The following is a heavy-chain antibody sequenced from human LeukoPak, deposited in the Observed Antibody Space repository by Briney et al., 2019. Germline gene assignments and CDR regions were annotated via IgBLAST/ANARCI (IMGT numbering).Heavy chain of an antibody. CDR1: GYTFTSYY. V-gene: IGHV1-46*01. Sequence: ASVKVSCKASGYTFTSYYMHWVRQAPGQGLDWMGIINPSGGSTSYAQKFQGRVTMTRDTSTSTVYMELSSPRSEDTAVYYCARVRDIAAAGLYFQHWGQGTLVTVSS. CDR3: ARVRDIAAAGLYFQH. J-gene: IGHJ1*01. CDR2: INPSGGST. D-gene: IGHD6-13*01.